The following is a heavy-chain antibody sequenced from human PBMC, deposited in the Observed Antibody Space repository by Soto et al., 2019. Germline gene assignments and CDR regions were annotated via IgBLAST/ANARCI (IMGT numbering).Heavy chain of an antibody. CDR3: AMGEGEYSSLY. D-gene: IGHD6-6*01. CDR2: IYYSGST. J-gene: IGHJ4*02. CDR1: GGSINSPGYY. V-gene: IGHV4-31*03. Sequence: NPSETLSLTCTVSGGSINSPGYYWSWIRQHPGKGLEWIGYIYYSGSTYYNPSLKSRVSISIDMSKNQFTLKLSSMTAADTAVYYCAMGEGEYSSLYWGQGTLVTVSS.